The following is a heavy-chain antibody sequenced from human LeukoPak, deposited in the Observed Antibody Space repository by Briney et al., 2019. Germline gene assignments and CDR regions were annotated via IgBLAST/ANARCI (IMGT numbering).Heavy chain of an antibody. J-gene: IGHJ4*02. Sequence: GGSLRLSCAASGFTFSSYAMHWVRQAPGKGLEWVAVISYDGDNKFYADSVKGRFTISRDNSKNTLYLQMNSLRAEDTAVYYCATFPINSSGWYGGEENFDYWGQGTLVTVSS. CDR2: ISYDGDNK. CDR1: GFTFSSYA. CDR3: ATFPINSSGWYGGEENFDY. D-gene: IGHD6-19*01. V-gene: IGHV3-30-3*01.